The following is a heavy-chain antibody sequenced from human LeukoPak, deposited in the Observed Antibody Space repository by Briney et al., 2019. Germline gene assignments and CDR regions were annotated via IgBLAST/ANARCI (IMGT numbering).Heavy chain of an antibody. CDR3: ARDRSSGGTGPKY. D-gene: IGHD6-19*01. CDR2: INPNSGGT. CDR1: GHPFTGYY. Sequence: ASVKLSCKASGHPFTGYYMHSVRQSPGQQLEWMGWINPNSGGTNYAKKFQGRVTMTRDKSNSTAYMEMSRLRADDTAVYYCARDRSSGGTGPKYWGEGGLVTVSS. V-gene: IGHV1-2*02. J-gene: IGHJ4*02.